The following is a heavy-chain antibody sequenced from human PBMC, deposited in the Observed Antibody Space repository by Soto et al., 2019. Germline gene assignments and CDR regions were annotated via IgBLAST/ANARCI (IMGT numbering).Heavy chain of an antibody. Sequence: EVQLVESGGGLVQPGGSLRLSCTDSGFTFSSYWMHWVRRAPGKGLVWVSRINSDGSSTNYADSVKGRFTISRDNAKNTLYLQMNSLRVEDTAVYYCARKYNYESSGYYYWGQGTLVTVSS. D-gene: IGHD3-22*01. CDR2: INSDGSST. CDR1: GFTFSSYW. J-gene: IGHJ4*02. CDR3: ARKYNYESSGYYY. V-gene: IGHV3-74*01.